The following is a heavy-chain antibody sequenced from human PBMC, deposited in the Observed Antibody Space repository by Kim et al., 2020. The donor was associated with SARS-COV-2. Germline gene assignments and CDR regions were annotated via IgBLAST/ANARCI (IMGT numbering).Heavy chain of an antibody. CDR1: GGSISSYY. V-gene: IGHV4-59*01. D-gene: IGHD4-17*01. CDR2: IYYSGST. Sequence: SETLSLTCTVSGGSISSYYWSWIRQPPGKGLEWIGYIYYSGSTNYNPSLKSRVTISVDTSKNQFSLKLSSVTAADTAVYYCARVFSADYGDSLEYFQHWGQGTLVTVSS. CDR3: ARVFSADYGDSLEYFQH. J-gene: IGHJ1*01.